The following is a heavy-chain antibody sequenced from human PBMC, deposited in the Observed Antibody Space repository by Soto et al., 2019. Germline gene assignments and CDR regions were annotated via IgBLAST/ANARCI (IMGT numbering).Heavy chain of an antibody. CDR3: ARTGDDY. V-gene: IGHV3-7*01. CDR2: INQDGSQR. J-gene: IGHJ4*02. CDR1: GFTFTGFC. Sequence: EVKLVDSGGGLVQPGGSLRLSCAASGFTFTGFCMAWVRQAPGKVLEWVANINQDGSQRYYMDSVKGRFTISRDNAEKSLDLKMNSLRAEDTAVYYCARTGDDYWGQGTLVTVSS. D-gene: IGHD3-10*01.